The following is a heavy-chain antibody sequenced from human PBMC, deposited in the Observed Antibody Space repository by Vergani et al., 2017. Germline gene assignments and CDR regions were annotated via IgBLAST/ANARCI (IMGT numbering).Heavy chain of an antibody. D-gene: IGHD1-26*01. J-gene: IGHJ4*02. Sequence: EVQLLESGGGLVQPGGSLRLSCAASGFTFSSYAMSWVRQAPGKGLEWVSAISGSGGSTYYADSVKGRFTISRDNAKNSLYLQMNSLRAEDTAVYYCARGGVGATPYFDYWGQGTLVTVSS. CDR1: GFTFSSYA. V-gene: IGHV3-23*01. CDR3: ARGGVGATPYFDY. CDR2: ISGSGGST.